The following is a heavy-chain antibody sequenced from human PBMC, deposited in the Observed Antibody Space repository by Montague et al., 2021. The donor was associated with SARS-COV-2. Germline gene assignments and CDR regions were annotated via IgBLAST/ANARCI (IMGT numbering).Heavy chain of an antibody. CDR3: ARGPRITMIVGVITDIWFDP. CDR1: GGSVSDYY. CDR2: INHSGST. D-gene: IGHD3-22*01. J-gene: IGHJ5*02. Sequence: SETRSLTCAVYGGSVSDYYWSWIRQPPGKGLEWIGEINHSGSTNYNPSLKSRVTTSVDTSKNQFSLKLTSVTAADTAVYYCARGPRITMIVGVITDIWFDPWGQGTLVTVSS. V-gene: IGHV4-34*01.